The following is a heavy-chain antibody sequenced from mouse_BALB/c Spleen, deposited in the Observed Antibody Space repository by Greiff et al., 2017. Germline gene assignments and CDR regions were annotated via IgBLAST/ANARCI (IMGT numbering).Heavy chain of an antibody. D-gene: IGHD2-3*01. CDR2: IYPGGGYT. CDR3: ARCDGYYVWFAY. Sequence: VQLQQSGAELVRPGTSVKISCKASGYTFTNYWLGWVKQRPGHGLEWIGDIYPGGGYTNYNEKFKGKATLTADTSSSTAYMQLSSLTSEDSAVYFCARCDGYYVWFAYWGQGTLVTVSA. V-gene: IGHV1-63*02. J-gene: IGHJ3*01. CDR1: GYTFTNYW.